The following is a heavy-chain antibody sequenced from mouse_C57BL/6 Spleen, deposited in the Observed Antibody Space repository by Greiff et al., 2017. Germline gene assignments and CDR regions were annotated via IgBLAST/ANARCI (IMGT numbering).Heavy chain of an antibody. CDR1: GFTFTDYY. J-gene: IGHJ2*01. D-gene: IGHD1-1*01. V-gene: IGHV14-2*01. CDR2: IDPEDGDT. Sequence: EVQLQQSGAELVKPGASVKLSCTASGFTFTDYYMHWVKQRPEQGLEWIGRIDPEDGDTKYAPKFQGKATITADTSSNTAYLQLSSLTSEDTAVYYCARWITTVVEPSFDYWGQGTTLTVSS. CDR3: ARWITTVVEPSFDY.